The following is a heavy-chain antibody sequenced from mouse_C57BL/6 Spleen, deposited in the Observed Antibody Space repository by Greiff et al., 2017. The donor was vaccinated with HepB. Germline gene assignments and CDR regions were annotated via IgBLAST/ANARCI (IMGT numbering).Heavy chain of an antibody. CDR3: ARDLLGYFDY. CDR2: IYPGDGDT. D-gene: IGHD3-3*01. J-gene: IGHJ2*01. Sequence: QVQLQQPGPELVKPGASVKISCKASGYAFSSSWMNWVKQRPGKGLEWIGRIYPGDGDTNYNGKFKGKATLTADKSSSTAYMQLSSLTSEDSAVYFCARDLLGYFDYWGQGTTLTVSS. CDR1: GYAFSSSW. V-gene: IGHV1-82*01.